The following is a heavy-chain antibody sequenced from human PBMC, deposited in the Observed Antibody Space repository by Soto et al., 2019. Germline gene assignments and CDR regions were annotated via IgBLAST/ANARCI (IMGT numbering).Heavy chain of an antibody. V-gene: IGHV3-30-3*01. J-gene: IGHJ4*02. CDR1: GFTFSSYA. CDR3: AGSPFTHQADY. CDR2: ISYDGSNK. Sequence: QVQLVESGGGVVQPGRSLRLSCAASGFTFSSYAMHWVRQAPGKGLEWVAVISYDGSNKYYADSVKGRFTISRDNSKNTLYLQMNSLRAEDTAVYYCAGSPFTHQADYWGQGTLVTVSS.